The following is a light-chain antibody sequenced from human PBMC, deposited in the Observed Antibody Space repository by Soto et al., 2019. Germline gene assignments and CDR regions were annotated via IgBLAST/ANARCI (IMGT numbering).Light chain of an antibody. CDR3: CSYIGGYTYV. V-gene: IGLV2-11*01. CDR1: SSDVGRYNY. Sequence: HSTLTQPRSVSLSPGQSVTISCTGTSSDVGRYNYVSWYQQNPDKAPKLMIYDVSQRPSGVPDRFSGSKSGNTASLTISGLQPEDEADYYCCSYIGGYTYVFGTGTKV. CDR2: DVS. J-gene: IGLJ1*01.